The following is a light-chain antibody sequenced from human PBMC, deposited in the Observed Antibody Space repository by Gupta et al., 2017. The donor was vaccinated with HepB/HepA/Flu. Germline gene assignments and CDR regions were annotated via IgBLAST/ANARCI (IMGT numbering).Light chain of an antibody. CDR1: SSDVGGYNY. CDR2: DVS. J-gene: IGLJ2*01. CDR3: SSSTSSSTLDVV. Sequence: QSALTQPASVSGSPGQSITISCTGTSSDVGGYNYVSWYQQHPGKAPKLMIYDVSNRPSGVSNRFSGSKSGNTASLTISGLQAEDEADYYCSSSTSSSTLDVVFGGGTKRTVL. V-gene: IGLV2-14*03.